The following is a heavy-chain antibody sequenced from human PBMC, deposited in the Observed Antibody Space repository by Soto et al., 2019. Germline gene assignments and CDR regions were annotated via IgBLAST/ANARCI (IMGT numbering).Heavy chain of an antibody. CDR2: ISGSGGST. D-gene: IGHD3-22*01. V-gene: IGHV3-23*01. CDR1: GFTFSSYA. CDR3: AKDRMILPLLFDY. J-gene: IGHJ4*02. Sequence: GSLLLPCTASGFTFSSYAMSWVRQAPGKGLEWVSAISGSGGSTYYADSVKGRFTISRDNSKNTLYLQMNSLRAEDTAVYYCAKDRMILPLLFDYWGQGTLVTVSS.